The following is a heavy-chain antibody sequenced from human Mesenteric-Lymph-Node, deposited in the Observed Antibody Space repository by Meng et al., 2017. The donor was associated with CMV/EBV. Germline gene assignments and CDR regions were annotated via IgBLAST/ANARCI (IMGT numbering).Heavy chain of an antibody. Sequence: GSLRLSCTVSGGSVNIGSYYWNWIRQPPGKGLEWIGYIYYSGSTNYNPSLKSRVTISVDTSKNQFSLKLSSVTAADTAVYYCARENSTSSFNAWGQGTLVTVSS. CDR2: IYYSGST. CDR1: GGSVNIGSYY. J-gene: IGHJ5*02. D-gene: IGHD2-2*01. V-gene: IGHV4-61*01. CDR3: ARENSTSSFNA.